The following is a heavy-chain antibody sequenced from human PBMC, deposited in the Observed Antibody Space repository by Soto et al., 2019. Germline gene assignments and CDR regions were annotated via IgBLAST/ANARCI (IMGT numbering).Heavy chain of an antibody. CDR2: ISTNGGST. D-gene: IGHD3-22*01. J-gene: IGHJ4*02. CDR3: VKGEYYYDSSGYYPFDY. V-gene: IGHV3-64D*06. Sequence: GSLRLSCSASGFTFSIYAMHWVRQAPGEGLEYVSSISTNGGSTHYADSVKGRFTISRDNSKNTQYLQMSSLRADDTAVYYCVKGEYYYDSSGYYPFDYWGQGTLVTVSS. CDR1: GFTFSIYA.